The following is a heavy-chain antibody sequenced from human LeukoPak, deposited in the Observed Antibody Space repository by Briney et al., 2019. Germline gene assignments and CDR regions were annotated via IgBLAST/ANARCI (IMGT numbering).Heavy chain of an antibody. V-gene: IGHV3-53*01. D-gene: IGHD3-9*01. J-gene: IGHJ4*02. CDR2: TYSGGST. Sequence: GGSLRLSCAASGFTVSNNYMNWVRQAPGKGLEWVSVTYSGGSTYYADSVRGRFTIFRDNVRNTLFLQMNNLRAEDTAVYYCARGNILTGKYMVYWGQGTLVTVSS. CDR1: GFTVSNNY. CDR3: ARGNILTGKYMVY.